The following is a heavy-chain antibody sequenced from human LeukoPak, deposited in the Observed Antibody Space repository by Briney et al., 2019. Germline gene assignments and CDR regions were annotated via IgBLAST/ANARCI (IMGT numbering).Heavy chain of an antibody. Sequence: GGSLRLSCAASGFTFDDYAMHWVRQAPGKGLEWVSLISGDGGSTYYADSVKGRFTISRDNSKNSLYLQMNSLRTEDTALYYCAKVMAVAGTIGAFDIWGQGTMVTVSS. CDR3: AKVMAVAGTIGAFDI. CDR2: ISGDGGST. J-gene: IGHJ3*02. D-gene: IGHD6-19*01. CDR1: GFTFDDYA. V-gene: IGHV3-43*02.